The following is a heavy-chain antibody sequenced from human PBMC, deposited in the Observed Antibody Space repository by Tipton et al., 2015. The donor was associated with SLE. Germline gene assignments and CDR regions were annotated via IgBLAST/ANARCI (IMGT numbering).Heavy chain of an antibody. CDR2: ISASGAST. CDR1: GFTFSSYS. V-gene: IGHV3-23*01. Sequence: SLRLSCAASGFTFSSYSMSWVRQAPGKGLEWVSGISASGASTYYADSVKGRFTISRDNSESTLFLQMNSLRVEDTAIYYCAKDRKSVLYGFWSDSSGMDVWGQGTTVTVSS. CDR3: AKDRKSVLYGFWSDSSGMDV. D-gene: IGHD3-3*01. J-gene: IGHJ6*02.